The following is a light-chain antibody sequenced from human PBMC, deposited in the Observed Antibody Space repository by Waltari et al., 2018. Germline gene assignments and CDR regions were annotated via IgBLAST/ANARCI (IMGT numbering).Light chain of an antibody. Sequence: SYVLTQPPSVSVAPGETARITCGGNTIGRQTVHWYQQKPGQTPVVVISYDSDRPSGIPERFSGSNSGNTATLTISRVEAGDEADYYCQVWDSSRDHGVFGTGTKVTVL. V-gene: IGLV3-21*04. J-gene: IGLJ1*01. CDR3: QVWDSSRDHGV. CDR1: TIGRQT. CDR2: YDS.